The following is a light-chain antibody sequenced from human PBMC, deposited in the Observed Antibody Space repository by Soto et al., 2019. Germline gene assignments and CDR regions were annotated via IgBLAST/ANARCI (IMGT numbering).Light chain of an antibody. Sequence: QSVLTQPPSVSGAPGQRVTISCTGSSSNIGAGYDVHWYQQLPGTAPKLLIYGNTNRPSGVPDRFSGSRSGTSASLAITGLQAEDDGDYYCAAWDDGLNGWLFGGGTKVTVL. V-gene: IGLV1-40*01. CDR2: GNT. J-gene: IGLJ3*02. CDR1: SSNIGAGYD. CDR3: AAWDDGLNGWL.